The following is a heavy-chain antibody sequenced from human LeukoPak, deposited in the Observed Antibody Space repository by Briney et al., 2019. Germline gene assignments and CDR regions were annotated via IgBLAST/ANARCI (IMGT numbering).Heavy chain of an antibody. J-gene: IGHJ4*02. CDR3: ARDFRPIAVAGRYYFDY. D-gene: IGHD6-19*01. CDR2: IYYSGST. Sequence: PSETLSLTCTVSGGSISSSSYYWGWIRQPPGKGLEWIGRIYYSGSTYYNPSLKSRVTISVDTSKNQFSLKLSSVTAADTAVYYCARDFRPIAVAGRYYFDYWGQGTLVTVSS. V-gene: IGHV4-39*07. CDR1: GGSISSSSYY.